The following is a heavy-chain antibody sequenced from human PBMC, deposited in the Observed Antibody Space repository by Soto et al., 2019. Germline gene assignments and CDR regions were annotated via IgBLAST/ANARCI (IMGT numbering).Heavy chain of an antibody. D-gene: IGHD6-25*01. CDR3: AREGGSESLQPSYNWFDT. CDR2: INANDGGA. J-gene: IGHJ5*02. V-gene: IGHV1-2*02. Sequence: ASVKVSCKASGYTFTDYHIHWVRQAPCQGLELMVWINANDGGAGSAQQFQGRVTGTRDTSITTVYMELSNLRSDDTAVYYCAREGGSESLQPSYNWFDTWGQGTLVTVSS. CDR1: GYTFTDYH.